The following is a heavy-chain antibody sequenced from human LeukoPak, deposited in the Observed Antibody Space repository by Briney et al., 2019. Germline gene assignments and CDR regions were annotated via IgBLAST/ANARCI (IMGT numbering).Heavy chain of an antibody. J-gene: IGHJ3*02. CDR1: GFTFSTYA. V-gene: IGHV3-23*01. D-gene: IGHD4-17*01. CDR3: AKHREGPVTYNAFDI. Sequence: GGSLRLSCAASGFTFSTYAMSWVRQAPGKGLEWVSAISGSGGSTYYADSVKGRFTISRDNSKNTLYLQMNSLRAEDTAVYYCAKHREGPVTYNAFDIWGQGTMVTVSS. CDR2: ISGSGGST.